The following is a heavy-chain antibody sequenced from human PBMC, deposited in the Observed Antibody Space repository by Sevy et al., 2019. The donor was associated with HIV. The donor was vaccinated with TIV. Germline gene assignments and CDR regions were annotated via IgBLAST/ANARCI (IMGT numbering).Heavy chain of an antibody. D-gene: IGHD3-10*01. CDR3: ARGNYYGSGRANYYYYYGMDV. J-gene: IGHJ6*02. V-gene: IGHV1-18*01. Sequence: ASVKVSCKASGYTFTSYGISWVRQAPGQGLEWMGWISAYNGNTNYAQKLQGRVTMTTDTSTSTAYMELRSLRSDDTAVYYCARGNYYGSGRANYYYYYGMDVWGQWTTVTVSS. CDR1: GYTFTSYG. CDR2: ISAYNGNT.